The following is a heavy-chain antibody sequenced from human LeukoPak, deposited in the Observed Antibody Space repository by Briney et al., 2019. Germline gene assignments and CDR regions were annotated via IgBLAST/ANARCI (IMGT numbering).Heavy chain of an antibody. Sequence: SETLSLTCTVSGGSISNYYWSWIRQPPGKGLEWIGFIYTSGSSDHNPSLKSRLTMSVDTSKNQFSLNLSSVTAADTAVYYCAREGAVAGRGNDYWGQGTLVTVSS. CDR3: AREGAVAGRGNDY. CDR1: GGSISNYY. D-gene: IGHD6-19*01. J-gene: IGHJ4*02. CDR2: IYTSGSS. V-gene: IGHV4-4*09.